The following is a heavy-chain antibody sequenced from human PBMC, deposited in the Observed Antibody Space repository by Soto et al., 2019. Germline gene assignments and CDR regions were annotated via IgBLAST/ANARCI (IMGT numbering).Heavy chain of an antibody. CDR1: GFTFSSYG. V-gene: IGHV3-30*18. D-gene: IGHD3-22*01. CDR2: ISYDGSNK. Sequence: GGSLRLSCAASGFTFSSYGMHWVRQAPGKGLEWVAVISYDGSNKYYADSVKGRFTISRDNSKNTLYLQMNSLRAEDTAVYYCAKLPPILHDSSGYDYDYWGQGTLVTVSS. CDR3: AKLPPILHDSSGYDYDY. J-gene: IGHJ4*02.